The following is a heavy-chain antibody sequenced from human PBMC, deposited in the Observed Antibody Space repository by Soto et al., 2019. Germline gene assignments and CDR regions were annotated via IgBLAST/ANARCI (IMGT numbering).Heavy chain of an antibody. CDR1: GFTFSSYS. CDR3: AREAAAGYLNWFDP. D-gene: IGHD6-13*01. Sequence: ESGGGLVQPGGSLRLSCAASGFTFSSYSMNWVRQAPGKGLEWVSYISSSSSTIYYADSVKGRFTISRDNAKNSLYLQMNSLRDEDTAVYYCAREAAAGYLNWFDPWGQGTLVTVSS. V-gene: IGHV3-48*02. J-gene: IGHJ5*02. CDR2: ISSSSSTI.